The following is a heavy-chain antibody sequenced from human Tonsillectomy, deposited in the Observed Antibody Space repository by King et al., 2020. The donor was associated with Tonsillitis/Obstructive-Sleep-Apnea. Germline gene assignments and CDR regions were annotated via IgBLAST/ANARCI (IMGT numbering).Heavy chain of an antibody. Sequence: QLQESGPGLVKPSETLSLSCTVSGVSISNRSYYWGWIRQPPGKGLEWIGSIYYNGDTYYNPPLKSRVTISVDTSKNQFFLRLSTVTAADTSVYYCARHINAGHYDYNYYMDVGGKGTTVTVSS. J-gene: IGHJ6*03. V-gene: IGHV4-39*01. CDR2: IYYNGDT. CDR3: ARHINAGHYDYNYYMDV. CDR1: GVSISNRSYY.